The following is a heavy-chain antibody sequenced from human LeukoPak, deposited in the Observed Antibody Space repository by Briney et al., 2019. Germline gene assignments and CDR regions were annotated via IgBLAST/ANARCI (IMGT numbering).Heavy chain of an antibody. D-gene: IGHD2-15*01. V-gene: IGHV4-4*07. CDR3: AREDPLVAARGLDY. J-gene: IGHJ4*02. CDR1: GGSISSYF. CDR2: IYTSGTT. Sequence: SETLSLTCTVSGGSISSYFWSWIRQPAGKGLEWIGRIYTSGTTNYNTTLKSRLTMSVDTSKNQFSLRLSSVAAADTAVYYCAREDPLVAARGLDYWGQGTLVTVSS.